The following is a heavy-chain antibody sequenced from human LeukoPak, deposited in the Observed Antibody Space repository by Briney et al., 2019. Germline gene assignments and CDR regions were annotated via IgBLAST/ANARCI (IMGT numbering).Heavy chain of an antibody. D-gene: IGHD4-17*01. V-gene: IGHV3-9*03. Sequence: GGSLRLSCEASGFTFDDYAIHWVRQAPGRGLEWVSGISWNSNSIGYADSVKGRFTISRDNAKNSLHLLMSSLRAEDMALYYCAKSTDCCLNYGDYGYFDSWGQGTLVTVSS. CDR2: ISWNSNSI. CDR1: GFTFDDYA. J-gene: IGHJ4*02. CDR3: AKSTDCCLNYGDYGYFDS.